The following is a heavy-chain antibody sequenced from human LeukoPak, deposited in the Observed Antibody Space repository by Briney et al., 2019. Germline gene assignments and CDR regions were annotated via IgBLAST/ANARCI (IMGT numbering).Heavy chain of an antibody. CDR2: IFWDDDK. J-gene: IGHJ3*01. Sequence: SGPTLVNPTETLTLTCTFSGFSLNTNGMGVGWFRQSPGKALEWLALIFWDDDKRYNPSLRSRLSISKDTSKNQVVLTLTNVDPVDTGTYCAHRHNLGGSSIVITFDVWGQGTVVTVST. CDR1: GFSLNTNGMG. D-gene: IGHD3-16*02. CDR3: AHRHNLGGSSIVITFDV. V-gene: IGHV2-5*02.